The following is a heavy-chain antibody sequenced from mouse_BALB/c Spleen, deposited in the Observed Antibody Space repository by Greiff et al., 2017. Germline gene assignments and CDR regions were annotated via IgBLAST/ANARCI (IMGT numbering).Heavy chain of an antibody. Sequence: EVKLVESGGGLVQPGGSRKHSCAASGFTFSSFGMHWVRQAPEKGLEWVAYISSGSSTIYYADTVKGRFTISRDNPKNTLFLQMTSLRSEDTAMYYCARGIYSYAMDYWGQGTSVTVSS. CDR1: GFTFSSFG. V-gene: IGHV5-17*02. J-gene: IGHJ4*01. CDR3: ARGIYSYAMDY. CDR2: ISSGSSTI.